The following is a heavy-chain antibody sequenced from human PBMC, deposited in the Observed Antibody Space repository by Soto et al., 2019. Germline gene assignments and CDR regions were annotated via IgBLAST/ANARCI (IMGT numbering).Heavy chain of an antibody. Sequence: PGESLKISCKGSGYSFSTYWIGWVRQMPGKGLEWMGIIYPADSDTTYSPTFQGQVTISVDKSISTAYLQWSSLKASDSAMYYFARQPSGRLDAFDIRGQRTTVTVSS. D-gene: IGHD6-25*01. J-gene: IGHJ3*02. V-gene: IGHV5-51*01. CDR2: IYPADSDT. CDR1: GYSFSTYW. CDR3: ARQPSGRLDAFDI.